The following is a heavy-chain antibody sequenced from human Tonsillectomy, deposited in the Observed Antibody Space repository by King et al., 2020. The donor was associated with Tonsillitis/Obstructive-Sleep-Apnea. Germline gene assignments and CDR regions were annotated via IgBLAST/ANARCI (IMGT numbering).Heavy chain of an antibody. D-gene: IGHD2-8*01. V-gene: IGHV4-34*01. Sequence: VQLQQWGAGLLKSSETLSLTCAGGSFSGFYWSWIRQPPGKGLEWIGEIYHTASISYNPSLKSRVTMSVDTSKNHFSLKLSSVTAADTAVYYCARVFCTTGVCYRPFDNWGPGTLVTVSS. CDR1: GSFSGFY. J-gene: IGHJ4*02. CDR3: ARVFCTTGVCYRPFDN. CDR2: IYHTASI.